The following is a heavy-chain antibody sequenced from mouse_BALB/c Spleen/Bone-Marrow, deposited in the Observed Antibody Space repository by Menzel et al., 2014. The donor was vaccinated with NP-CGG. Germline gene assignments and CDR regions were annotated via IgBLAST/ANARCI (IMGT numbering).Heavy chain of an antibody. J-gene: IGHJ4*01. CDR3: XXXXXXAMDY. CDR2: IDPANGNT. CDR1: GFNIKDXY. Sequence: VQLKESGAELVKPGASVKLSCTASGFNIKDXYMHWVKQRPEQXXEWIGRIDPANGNTKYDPKFQGKATITADTSSNTAYLQLSSLTSEDTXXXXXXXXXXXAMDYXGXXTSVTVSS. V-gene: IGHV14-3*02.